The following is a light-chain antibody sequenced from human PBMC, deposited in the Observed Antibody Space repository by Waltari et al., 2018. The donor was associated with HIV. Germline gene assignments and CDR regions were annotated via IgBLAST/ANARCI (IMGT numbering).Light chain of an antibody. CDR2: EVN. CDR3: SSYAGSNIVL. CDR1: STDIGSYNY. Sequence: QSALTQPPSASGSPGQSVTISCTGTSTDIGSYNYDSWYQQHPGKAPKLIIYEVNKRPSGVPDRFSGSKSGDTASLTVSGLQAEDEADYYCSSYAGSNIVLFGGGTKLTVL. J-gene: IGLJ2*01. V-gene: IGLV2-8*01.